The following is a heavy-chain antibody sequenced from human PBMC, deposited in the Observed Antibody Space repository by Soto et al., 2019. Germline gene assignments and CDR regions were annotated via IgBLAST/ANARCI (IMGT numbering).Heavy chain of an antibody. D-gene: IGHD6-13*01. Sequence: GGSLRLSCAASGFTVSSNYMSWVRQAPGKGLEWVSVIYSGGRTYYADSVKGRFTISRDNSKNTLYLQMNSLRAEDTAVYYCARAKGIAAAGYYYYYGMDVWGQGTTVTVSS. V-gene: IGHV3-53*01. CDR2: IYSGGRT. J-gene: IGHJ6*02. CDR1: GFTVSSNY. CDR3: ARAKGIAAAGYYYYYGMDV.